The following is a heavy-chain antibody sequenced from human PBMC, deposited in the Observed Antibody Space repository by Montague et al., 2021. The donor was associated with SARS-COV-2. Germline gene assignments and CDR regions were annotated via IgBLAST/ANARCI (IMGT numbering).Heavy chain of an antibody. CDR1: GGSISTYY. J-gene: IGHJ2*01. V-gene: IGHV4-59*12. D-gene: IGHD5-24*01. CDR3: ARDGYNAHQNYWYFDL. Sequence: SETLSLTCTVFGGSISTYYWSWIRQPPGKGLEWIGYIYYSGSTNYSPSLKSRVTISVDTSKNQFSLKLSSVTAADTAVYYCARDGYNAHQNYWYFDLWGRGTLVTVSS. CDR2: IYYSGST.